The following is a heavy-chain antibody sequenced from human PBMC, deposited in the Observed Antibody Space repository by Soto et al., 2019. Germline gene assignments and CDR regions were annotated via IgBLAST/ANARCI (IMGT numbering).Heavy chain of an antibody. CDR2: ISSSGSTI. J-gene: IGHJ4*02. CDR1: GFTFSDYY. CDR3: HAVVAATNDYFDY. D-gene: IGHD2-15*01. Sequence: QVQLVESGGGLVKPGGSLRLSCAASGFTFSDYYMSWIRQAPGKGLEWVSYISSSGSTISYAVSVKGRFTISRDNAKNSLYLQMNSLRAEDTAVYYCHAVVAATNDYFDYWGQGTLVTVSS. V-gene: IGHV3-11*01.